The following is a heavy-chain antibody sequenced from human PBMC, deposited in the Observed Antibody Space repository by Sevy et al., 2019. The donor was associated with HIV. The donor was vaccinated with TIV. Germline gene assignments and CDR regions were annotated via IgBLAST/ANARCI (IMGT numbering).Heavy chain of an antibody. CDR1: GFTFNTYN. CDR3: ASSDATSRFGYYYVAMDF. D-gene: IGHD3-22*01. J-gene: IGHJ6*02. V-gene: IGHV3-48*02. Sequence: GGSLRLSCAVSGFTFNTYNMNWVRQAPGKGLEWVSYISYTSTTIYYADSVRGRFTISRDNAKNTLYLQMNSLRDEDTAVYYCASSDATSRFGYYYVAMDFWGQGTSVTVSS. CDR2: ISYTSTTI.